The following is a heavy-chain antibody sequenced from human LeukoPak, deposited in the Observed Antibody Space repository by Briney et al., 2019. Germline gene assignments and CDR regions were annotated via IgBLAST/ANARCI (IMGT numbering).Heavy chain of an antibody. CDR1: GFTFSSYS. Sequence: GGSLRLSCAASGFTFSSYSMNWVRQAPGKGLEWVSSISSSSSYIYYADSVKGRFTISRDNAKNSLYLQMNSLRAEDTAVYFCARRGVVIRVILVGFHKEAYYFDSWGQGALVTVSS. CDR2: ISSSSSYI. D-gene: IGHD3-22*01. J-gene: IGHJ4*02. CDR3: ARRGVVIRVILVGFHKEAYYFDS. V-gene: IGHV3-21*04.